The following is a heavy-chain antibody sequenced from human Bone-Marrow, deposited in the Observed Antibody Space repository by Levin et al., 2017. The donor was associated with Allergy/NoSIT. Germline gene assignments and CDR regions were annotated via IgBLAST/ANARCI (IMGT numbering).Heavy chain of an antibody. J-gene: IGHJ6*02. V-gene: IGHV1-8*01. CDR3: ARGDERGPMYSSSSGCRWGYGMDG. Sequence: GESLKISCKASGYTFTSYDINWVRQATGQGLEWMGWMNPNSGNTGYAQKFQGRVTMTRNTSISTAYMELSSLRSEDTAVYYCARGDERGPMYSSSSGCRWGYGMDGWGQGTTVTVSS. D-gene: IGHD6-6*01. CDR2: MNPNSGNT. CDR1: GYTFTSYD.